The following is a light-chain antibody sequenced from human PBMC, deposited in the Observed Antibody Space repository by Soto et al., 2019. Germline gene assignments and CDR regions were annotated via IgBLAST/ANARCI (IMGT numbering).Light chain of an antibody. CDR3: QQYYSTPPT. CDR1: QSVLYSSNNKNY. J-gene: IGKJ1*01. V-gene: IGKV4-1*01. CDR2: WAS. Sequence: DIVMTQSPDSLAVSLGEWATINCKSSQSVLYSSNNKNYLAWYQQKPGQPPKLLIYWASTRESGVPDRFSGSGSGTDFTLTISSLQAEDVAVYSCQQYYSTPPTFGQGTKVEIK.